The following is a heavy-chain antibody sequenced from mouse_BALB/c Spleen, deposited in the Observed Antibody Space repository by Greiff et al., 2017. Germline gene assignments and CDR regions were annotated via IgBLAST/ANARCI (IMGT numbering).Heavy chain of an antibody. CDR3: AADGRYAMDY. CDR2: IDPANGNT. Sequence: VHVKQSGAELVKPGASVKLSCTASGFNIKDTYMHWVKQRPEQGLEWIGRIDPANGNTKYDPKFQGKATITADTSSNTAYLQLSSLTSEDTAVYYCAADGRYAMDYWGQGTSVTVSS. CDR1: GFNIKDTY. V-gene: IGHV14-3*02. D-gene: IGHD2-3*01. J-gene: IGHJ4*01.